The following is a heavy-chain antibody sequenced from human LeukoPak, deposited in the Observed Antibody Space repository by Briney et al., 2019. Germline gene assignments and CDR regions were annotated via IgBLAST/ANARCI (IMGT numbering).Heavy chain of an antibody. Sequence: QPGGSLRLSCAASGFTFSSYWMSWVRQAPRKGLEWVANIKQDGSEKYYVDSVKGRFTISRDNAENSLYLQMNSLRAEDTAVYHCASGSSGWYGEIWGQGTLVTVSS. CDR1: GFTFSSYW. J-gene: IGHJ4*02. CDR3: ASGSSGWYGEI. CDR2: IKQDGSEK. D-gene: IGHD6-19*01. V-gene: IGHV3-7*01.